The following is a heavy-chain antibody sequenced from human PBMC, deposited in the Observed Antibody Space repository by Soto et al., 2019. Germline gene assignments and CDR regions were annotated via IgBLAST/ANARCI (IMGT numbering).Heavy chain of an antibody. CDR1: GYTFTGYY. J-gene: IGHJ6*02. D-gene: IGHD3-10*01. CDR2: INPNSGGT. V-gene: IGHV1-2*02. CDR3: ARSGRGSGSYYYYYGMDV. Sequence: ASVKVSCKASGYTFTGYYMHWVRQAPGQGLEWMGWINPNSGGTNYAQKFQGRVTMTRDTSISTAYMELSRLRSDDTAVYYCARSGRGSGSYYYYYGMDVWGQGTTVTVSS.